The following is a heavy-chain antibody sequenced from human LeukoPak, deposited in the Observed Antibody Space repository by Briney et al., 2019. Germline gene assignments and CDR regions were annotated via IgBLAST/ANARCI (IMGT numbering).Heavy chain of an antibody. CDR2: INHSGDT. CDR3: ARGPRN. Sequence: SETLSLTCAVYGGSFSGYYWSWIRQPPGRGLEWIGEINHSGDTNYNPSLESRLTISVDTSKNQFSLKLSSVTAADTAVYYCARGPRNWGQGTLVTVSS. J-gene: IGHJ4*02. CDR1: GGSFSGYY. V-gene: IGHV4-34*01.